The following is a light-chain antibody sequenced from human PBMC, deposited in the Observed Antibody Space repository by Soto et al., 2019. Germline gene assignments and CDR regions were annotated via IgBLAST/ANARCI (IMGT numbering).Light chain of an antibody. V-gene: IGLV2-23*01. J-gene: IGLJ1*01. CDR2: EGS. Sequence: QSAVTRPASVSGSPGQSITISCTGTSRDVGSYNLVSWYQQHPGKAAKLMIYEGSKRPSGVSNRFSGSKSGNTASLTISGLQAEDEADYYCCSYAGSSTYVFGTGTKVTVL. CDR1: SRDVGSYNL. CDR3: CSYAGSSTYV.